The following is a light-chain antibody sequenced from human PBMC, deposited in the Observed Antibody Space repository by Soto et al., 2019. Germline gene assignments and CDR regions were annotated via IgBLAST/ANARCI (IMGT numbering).Light chain of an antibody. CDR1: QSVSSRY. Sequence: VLTQSPCTLSLSSGERATLSCRVRQSVSSRYLAWYQQKPGQAPRLLIYGASARSTGIPARFSGSGSGTEFTLTISSLQSEDFEIYYCQQYNNWPITFDQRTRLGVK. J-gene: IGKJ5*01. CDR3: QQYNNWPIT. CDR2: GAS. V-gene: IGKV3-15*01.